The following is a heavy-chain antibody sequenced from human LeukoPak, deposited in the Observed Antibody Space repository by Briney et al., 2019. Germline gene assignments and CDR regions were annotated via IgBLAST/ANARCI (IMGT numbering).Heavy chain of an antibody. CDR1: GFTFSSYA. CDR3: ARGPSYCSSTSCYTPEV. Sequence: GGSLRLSCAASGFTFSSYAMSWVRQAPGKGLEWVSSISSSSSYIYYADSVKGRFTISRDNAKNSLYLQMNSLRAEDTAVYYCARGPSYCSSTSCYTPEVWGQGAMVTVSS. V-gene: IGHV3-21*01. CDR2: ISSSSSYI. D-gene: IGHD2-2*02. J-gene: IGHJ3*01.